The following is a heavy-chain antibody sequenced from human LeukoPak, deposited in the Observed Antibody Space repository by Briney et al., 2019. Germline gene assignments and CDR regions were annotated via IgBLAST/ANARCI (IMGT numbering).Heavy chain of an antibody. J-gene: IGHJ3*02. Sequence: PGGSLRLSCAASGFTFSSYAMHWVRQAPGKGLEWVAVISYDGSNKYYADSVKGRFTISRDNSKNTLYLQMNSLRAEDTAVYYCARDSPVQGVAVAGTGAFDIWGQGTMVTVSS. V-gene: IGHV3-30-3*01. CDR2: ISYDGSNK. CDR1: GFTFSSYA. CDR3: ARDSPVQGVAVAGTGAFDI. D-gene: IGHD6-19*01.